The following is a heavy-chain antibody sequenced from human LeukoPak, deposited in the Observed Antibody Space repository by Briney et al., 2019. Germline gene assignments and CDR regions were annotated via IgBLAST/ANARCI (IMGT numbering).Heavy chain of an antibody. CDR2: ISGSGVST. Sequence: PWGSLRLSCAASGFPFSSYVMSWVRPAPRKGLEWVSGISGSGVSTYYADSVKGRFTISRDNSKNTLYLQLNSLRAADTALYYCAKWGGVVIRLYYFDYWGQGTLVTVSS. CDR3: AKWGGVVIRLYYFDY. V-gene: IGHV3-23*01. CDR1: GFPFSSYV. D-gene: IGHD3-3*01. J-gene: IGHJ4*02.